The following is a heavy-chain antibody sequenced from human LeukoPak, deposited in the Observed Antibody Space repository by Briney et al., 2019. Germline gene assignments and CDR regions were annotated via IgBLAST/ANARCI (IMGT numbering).Heavy chain of an antibody. J-gene: IGHJ4*02. CDR3: AKEDGTVVVSTFGD. CDR1: GFNSRTYG. CDR2: IQFDESSK. Sequence: GGSLRLSCAASGFNSRTYGMHWVRQAPGKGLEWVAFIQFDESSKNYADSVKGRFTISRGNSKNTVYLQVNSLRAEDTAVYYCAKEDGTVVVSTFGDWGQGTLVTVSS. V-gene: IGHV3-30*02. D-gene: IGHD3-22*01.